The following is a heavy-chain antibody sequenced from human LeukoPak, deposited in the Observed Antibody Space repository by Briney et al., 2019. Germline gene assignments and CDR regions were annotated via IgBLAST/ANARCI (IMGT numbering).Heavy chain of an antibody. CDR3: GRDKYGAYFDS. J-gene: IGHJ4*02. D-gene: IGHD2-2*01. CDR2: IKQDGSEK. Sequence: GGSLRLSCAASGFTFSSYWMDWVRQAPGKGLEWVANIKQDGSEKYYVDSVKGRFTISRDNAKNSLYLQMNSLRVEDTAVYYCGRDKYGAYFDSWGQGTLVTVPS. V-gene: IGHV3-7*04. CDR1: GFTFSSYW.